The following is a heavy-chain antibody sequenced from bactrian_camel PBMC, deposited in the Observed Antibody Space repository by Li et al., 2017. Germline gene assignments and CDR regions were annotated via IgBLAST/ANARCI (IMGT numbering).Heavy chain of an antibody. CDR1: GFTFSSYD. Sequence: DVQLVESGGNLVQPGGSLRLSCAASGFTFSSYDMSWVRQAPGKRLEWVSAINSGGGSTYYADSVKGRFTISRDNDKNTLYLQMNSLKTEDSGVYYCATLSPWVGYHKYWGQGTQVTVS. D-gene: IGHD5*01. CDR3: ATLSPWVGYHKY. V-gene: IGHV3S40*01. J-gene: IGHJ4*01. CDR2: INSGGGST.